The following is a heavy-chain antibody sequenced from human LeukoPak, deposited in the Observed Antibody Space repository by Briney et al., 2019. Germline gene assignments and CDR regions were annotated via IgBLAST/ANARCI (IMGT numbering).Heavy chain of an antibody. CDR1: GSTFGSFS. D-gene: IGHD5-18*01. V-gene: IGHV3-21*01. Sequence: PGGSLRLSCAASGSTFGSFSMAWVRQAPGKGLEWVSSISSGSTFIYYTDSLKGRFTLSRDNAKNSVYLQMNGLRADDTALYYCAREAYSYNTFDYWGQGTLVTVSS. CDR3: AREAYSYNTFDY. CDR2: ISSGSTFI. J-gene: IGHJ4*02.